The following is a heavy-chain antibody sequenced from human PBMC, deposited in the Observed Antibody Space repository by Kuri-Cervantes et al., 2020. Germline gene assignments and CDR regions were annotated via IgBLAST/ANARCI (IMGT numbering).Heavy chain of an antibody. CDR1: GGSISSDSYY. CDR3: ARQLPPIWSTNHWFDP. V-gene: IGHV4-39*01. J-gene: IGHJ5*02. Sequence: SETLSLTCTVSGGSISSDSYYWGWIRQPPGKGLEWIGSIYYSGRTYYNSSLKSRVTISVDTSKNQFSLKLSSVTAADTAVYYCARQLPPIWSTNHWFDPWGQGTLVTVSS. D-gene: IGHD2-8*01. CDR2: IYYSGRT.